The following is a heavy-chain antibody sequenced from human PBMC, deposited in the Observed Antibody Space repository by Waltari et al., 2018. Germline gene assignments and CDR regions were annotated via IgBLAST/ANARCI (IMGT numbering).Heavy chain of an antibody. Sequence: QLQLQESGPGLVKPSETLSLTCAVSGYSISSGYYWGWIRQPPGKGLEWIGSIYHSGTTYYNPSLKSRVTILVDTSKNQFSLKLSSVTAADTAVYYCARDDGIAAAGTPWGQGTLVTVSS. CDR3: ARDDGIAAAGTP. CDR2: IYHSGTT. CDR1: GYSISSGYY. V-gene: IGHV4-38-2*02. J-gene: IGHJ5*02. D-gene: IGHD6-13*01.